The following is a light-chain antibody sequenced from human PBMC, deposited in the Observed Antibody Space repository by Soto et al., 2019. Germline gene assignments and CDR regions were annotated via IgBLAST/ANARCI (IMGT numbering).Light chain of an antibody. V-gene: IGKV3-20*01. CDR2: NAS. J-gene: IGKJ4*01. CDR1: QSVSSSY. Sequence: EIVLTQSPGTLSLSPGERATLSCRASQSVSSSYLAWYQQKPGQAPRLFIYNASSRATGIPDRFSGGGSGTDFTLTISRLEPEDFAVYYGQHYVSSPSRLTFGGGTKVEIK. CDR3: QHYVSSPSRLT.